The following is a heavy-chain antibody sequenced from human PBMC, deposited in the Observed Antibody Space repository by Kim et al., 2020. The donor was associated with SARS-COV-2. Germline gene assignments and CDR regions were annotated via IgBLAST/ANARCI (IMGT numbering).Heavy chain of an antibody. CDR2: LKQDGSEK. Sequence: GGSLRLSCAASGFTFSSYWMNWVRQAPGKGLEWVANLKQDGSEKYYVDSVKGRFTISRDNAKNSLYLQMNSLRAEDTAVYYCARDFTVTTHYYYGMDVWGQGTTVTVSS. CDR1: GFTFSSYW. V-gene: IGHV3-7*03. D-gene: IGHD4-17*01. J-gene: IGHJ6*02. CDR3: ARDFTVTTHYYYGMDV.